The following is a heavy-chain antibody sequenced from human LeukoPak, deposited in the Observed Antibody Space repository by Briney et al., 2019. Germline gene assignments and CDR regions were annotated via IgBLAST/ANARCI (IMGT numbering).Heavy chain of an antibody. V-gene: IGHV1-18*01. Sequence: ASVKVSCKASGYTFTSYGISWVRQASGQGLEWMGWISDYNGNTNYAQKLQGRVTMTTDTSTSTAYMELRSLRSDDTAVYYCARHHAYYYDSSGYPSFQHWGQGTLVTVSS. CDR2: ISDYNGNT. D-gene: IGHD3-22*01. J-gene: IGHJ1*01. CDR3: ARHHAYYYDSSGYPSFQH. CDR1: GYTFTSYG.